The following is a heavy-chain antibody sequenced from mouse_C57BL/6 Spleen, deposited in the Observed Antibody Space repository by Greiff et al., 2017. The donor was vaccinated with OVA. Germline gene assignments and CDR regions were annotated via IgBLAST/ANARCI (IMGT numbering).Heavy chain of an antibody. CDR2: INPSNGGT. V-gene: IGHV1-53*01. Sequence: QVQLQQPGTELVKPGASVKLSCKASGYPFTSYWMHWVKQRPGQGLEWIGNINPSNGGTNYNEKFKSKATLTVDKASSTAYMQLSSLTSEDSAVYYCARSRTTYYFDYWGQGTTLTVSS. J-gene: IGHJ2*01. D-gene: IGHD1-1*01. CDR3: ARSRTTYYFDY. CDR1: GYPFTSYW.